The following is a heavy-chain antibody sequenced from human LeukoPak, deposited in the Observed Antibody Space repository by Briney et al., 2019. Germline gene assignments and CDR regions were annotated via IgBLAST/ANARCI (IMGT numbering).Heavy chain of an antibody. V-gene: IGHV3-48*01. Sequence: PGGSLRLSCAASGFTFSTYSMNWVRQAPGKGLEWVSYITSSSSTRFYADSVKGRFTISRDNAENSMYLQMNNLRVEDTAVYYCARGSNYFDYWGQGTLVTVSS. J-gene: IGHJ4*02. CDR2: ITSSSSTR. CDR1: GFTFSTYS. CDR3: ARGSNYFDY.